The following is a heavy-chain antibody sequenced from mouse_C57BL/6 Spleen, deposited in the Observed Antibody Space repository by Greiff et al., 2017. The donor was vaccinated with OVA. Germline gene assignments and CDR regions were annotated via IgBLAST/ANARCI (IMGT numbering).Heavy chain of an antibody. D-gene: IGHD2-2*01. V-gene: IGHV1-26*01. CDR1: GYTFTDYY. CDR2: INPNNGGT. CDR3: ARFGYDGRYFDV. Sequence: EVQLQQSGPELVKPGASVKISCKASGYTFTDYYMNWVKQSHGKSLEWIGDINPNNGGTSYNQKFKGKATLTVDKSSSTAYMALRSLTSEDSAVYYCARFGYDGRYFDVWGTGTTVTVSS. J-gene: IGHJ1*03.